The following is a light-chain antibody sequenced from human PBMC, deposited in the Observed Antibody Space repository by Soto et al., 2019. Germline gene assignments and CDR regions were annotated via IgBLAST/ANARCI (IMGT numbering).Light chain of an antibody. CDR3: AAGNASWNGWF. CDR2: YNN. V-gene: IGLV1-44*01. Sequence: QSVLTQPPSASGTPGQRVTISCSGSSSNIGSNTVNWYQQLPGTAPTLLIYYNNQRPSGVPDRFSGSKSGTSASRAISGLRLGDEVNYSCAAGNASWNGWFFGGGTKVPV. CDR1: SSNIGSNT. J-gene: IGLJ2*01.